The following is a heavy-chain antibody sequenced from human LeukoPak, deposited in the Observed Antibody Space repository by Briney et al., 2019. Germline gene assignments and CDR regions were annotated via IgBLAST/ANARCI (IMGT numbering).Heavy chain of an antibody. CDR2: TWYFGST. D-gene: IGHD2-15*01. J-gene: IGHJ4*02. V-gene: IGHV4-59*11. CDR1: GGSISSHY. CDR3: AAIKRGYDDLHFHY. Sequence: SETLSLTCTVTGGSISSHYWGWLRQPPGKGLEWIGNTWYFGSTSYNPSLSNRVTISEDTSKNQISLKLSSVTAADTAIYYCAAIKRGYDDLHFHYWGQGALVTVSS.